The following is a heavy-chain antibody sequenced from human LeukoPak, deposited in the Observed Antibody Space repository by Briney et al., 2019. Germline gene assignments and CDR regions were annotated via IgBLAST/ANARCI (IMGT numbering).Heavy chain of an antibody. Sequence: PSETLSLTCTVSGVSISSSNSYWGWIRQPPGKGLEWIGIYYSGNTYYNASLKSQVSISIDTSKNQFSLRLTSVTAADTAVYYCARQTGSGLFILPGGQGTLVTVSS. CDR2: YYSGNT. D-gene: IGHD3/OR15-3a*01. J-gene: IGHJ4*02. CDR1: GVSISSSNSY. V-gene: IGHV4-39*01. CDR3: ARQTGSGLFILP.